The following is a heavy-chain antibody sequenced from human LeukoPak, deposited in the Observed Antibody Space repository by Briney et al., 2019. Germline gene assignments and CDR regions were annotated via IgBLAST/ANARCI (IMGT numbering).Heavy chain of an antibody. CDR1: GFTFSSYV. CDR2: IRYDGSNK. V-gene: IGHV3-30*02. J-gene: IGHJ4*02. CDR3: AKDSSYGDYTIGYFDY. Sequence: GGSLRLSCAASGFTFSSYVMHWVRQAPGKGLEWVAFIRYDGSNKYYADSVKGRFTISRDNSKNTLYLQMNSLRAEDTAVYYCAKDSSYGDYTIGYFDYWGQGTMVTVSS. D-gene: IGHD4-17*01.